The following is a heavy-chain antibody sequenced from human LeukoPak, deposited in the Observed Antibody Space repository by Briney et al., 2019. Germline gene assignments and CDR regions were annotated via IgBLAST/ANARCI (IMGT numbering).Heavy chain of an antibody. CDR2: ISSSSSTI. CDR3: ARELDGSAPVS. Sequence: GGSLRLSCAASGFTFSSHSMNWVRQAPGKGLEWVSYISSSSSTIYYADSVKGRFTISRDNAKNSLYLQMNSLRAEDTAVYYCARELDGSAPVSWGQGTLVTVSS. D-gene: IGHD3-22*01. V-gene: IGHV3-48*01. J-gene: IGHJ4*02. CDR1: GFTFSSHS.